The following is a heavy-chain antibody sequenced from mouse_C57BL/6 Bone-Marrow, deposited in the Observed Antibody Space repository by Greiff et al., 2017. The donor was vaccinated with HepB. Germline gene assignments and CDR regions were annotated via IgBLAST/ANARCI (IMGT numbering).Heavy chain of an antibody. CDR1: GYTFTSYW. V-gene: IGHV1-64*01. Sequence: VQLQQPGAELVKPGASVKLSCKASGYTFTSYWMHWVKQRPGQGLEWIGMIHPNSGSTNYNEKFKSKATLTVDKSSSTAYMQLSSLTSEDSAVYYCARQVIYYYGSSYVWYFDVWGTGTTVTVSS. J-gene: IGHJ1*03. CDR3: ARQVIYYYGSSYVWYFDV. D-gene: IGHD1-1*01. CDR2: IHPNSGST.